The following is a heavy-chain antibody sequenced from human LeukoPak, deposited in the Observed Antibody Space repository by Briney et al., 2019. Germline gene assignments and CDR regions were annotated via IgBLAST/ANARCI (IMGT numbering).Heavy chain of an antibody. D-gene: IGHD1-26*01. CDR3: AREGITSGSYGHPSNLGYDY. J-gene: IGHJ4*02. CDR2: IYHNGNT. V-gene: IGHV4-38-2*02. CDR1: GYSISSGYY. Sequence: SETLSLTCAVSGYSISSGYYWGWIRQPPRKGLEWIGSIYHNGNTYYNPSLKSRVTISVDTSKNQFSLKLSSVTAADTAVYYCAREGITSGSYGHPSNLGYDYWGQGTLVTVSS.